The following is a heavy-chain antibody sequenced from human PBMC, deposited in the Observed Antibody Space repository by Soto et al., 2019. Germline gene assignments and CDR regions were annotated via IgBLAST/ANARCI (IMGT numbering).Heavy chain of an antibody. CDR1: EGTSINLY. Sequence: PSEMMCLPWSVVEGTSINLYGSWIRQPPREGLEWIGYIYSSGSTHYNPSLQNRVTISIDTSKNQFSLKVNSVTAADTAVYYCARDHPHSYGVYYFDYWGQGTPVTVSS. CDR2: IYSSGST. J-gene: IGHJ4*02. CDR3: ARDHPHSYGVYYFDY. V-gene: IGHV4-59*11. D-gene: IGHD5-18*01.